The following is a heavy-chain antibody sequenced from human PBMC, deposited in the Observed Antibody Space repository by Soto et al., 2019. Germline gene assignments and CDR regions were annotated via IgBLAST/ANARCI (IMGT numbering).Heavy chain of an antibody. V-gene: IGHV4-38-2*02. CDR1: GYSISSGYY. D-gene: IGHD3-22*01. CDR2: IYHSGST. J-gene: IGHJ6*02. Sequence: SETLSLTCAVSGYSISSGYYWGWIRQPPGEGLEWIGSIYHSGSTYYNPSLKSRVTISVDTSKNQFSLKLSSVTAADTAVYYCAGDSSGYSAWGMDVWGQGTTVTVSS. CDR3: AGDSSGYSAWGMDV.